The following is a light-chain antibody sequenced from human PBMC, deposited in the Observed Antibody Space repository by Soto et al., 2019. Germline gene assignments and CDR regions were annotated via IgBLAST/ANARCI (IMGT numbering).Light chain of an antibody. Sequence: QSALTQPRSVSGSLGQSVTISCTGTSNDVGGYNFVSWYQQHPGKVPKLFIYDVSRRPSGVPDRFSGSKSGNTASLTISGHQAEDEADYYCSSYAGSYTLLFGGGTKVTVL. J-gene: IGLJ2*01. CDR2: DVS. CDR3: SSYAGSYTLL. CDR1: SNDVGGYNF. V-gene: IGLV2-11*01.